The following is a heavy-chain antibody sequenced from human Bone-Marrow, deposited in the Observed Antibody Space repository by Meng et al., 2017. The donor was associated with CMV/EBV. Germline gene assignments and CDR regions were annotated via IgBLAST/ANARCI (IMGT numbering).Heavy chain of an antibody. Sequence: GGSLRPSCAASGSTFRKYVRCWVRQVPGRGLECVSGIGVSGNHSYYADSVQGRFSISRDNSKNTLYQQMSSLRPEDTAKYYRARVPLGEWYFDSWGQGTPVTVSS. CDR2: IGVSGNHS. CDR3: ARVPLGEWYFDS. D-gene: IGHD3-10*01. V-gene: IGHV3-23*01. J-gene: IGHJ4*02. CDR1: GSTFRKYV.